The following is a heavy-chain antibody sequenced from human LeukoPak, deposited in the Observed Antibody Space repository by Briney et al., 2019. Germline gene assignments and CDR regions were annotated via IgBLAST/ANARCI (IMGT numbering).Heavy chain of an antibody. D-gene: IGHD1-26*01. CDR1: GYSISSGYY. V-gene: IGHV4-38-2*02. CDR2: IYYSGST. CDR3: ARVSAYSGSYFVY. Sequence: SETLSLTCTVSGYSISSGYYWGWIRQPPGKGLEWIGSIYYSGSTYYNPSLKSRVTISVDTSKNQFSLKLSSVTAADTAVYYCARVSAYSGSYFVYWGQGTLVTVSS. J-gene: IGHJ4*02.